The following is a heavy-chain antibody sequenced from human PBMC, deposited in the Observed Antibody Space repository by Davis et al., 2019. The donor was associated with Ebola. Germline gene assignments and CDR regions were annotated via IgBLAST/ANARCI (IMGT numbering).Heavy chain of an antibody. CDR2: ISYDGSNK. V-gene: IGHV3-30*18. Sequence: PGGSLRLSCAASGFTFSSYGMHWVRQAPGKGLEWVAVISYDGSNKYYADSVKGRFTISRDNSKNTLYLQMNSLRAEDTAVYYCAKAQAAGPDYWGQGTLVTVSS. J-gene: IGHJ4*02. CDR3: AKAQAAGPDY. CDR1: GFTFSSYG. D-gene: IGHD6-13*01.